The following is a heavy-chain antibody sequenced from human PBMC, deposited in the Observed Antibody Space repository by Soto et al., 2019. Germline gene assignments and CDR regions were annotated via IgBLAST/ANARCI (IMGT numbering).Heavy chain of an antibody. CDR2: ISYDGRNK. J-gene: IGHJ1*01. CDR1: GFTFSSYG. D-gene: IGHD4-17*01. Sequence: QVQLVESGGGVVQPGRSLRLSCAASGFTFSSYGMHWVRQAPGKGLEWVAVISYDGRNKNYADSVKGRFTISRDNSKNTLYLPMNSLRVEDTAVYYCAKDRGVEVTTRFFGSWGQGTLVTVSS. V-gene: IGHV3-30*18. CDR3: AKDRGVEVTTRFFGS.